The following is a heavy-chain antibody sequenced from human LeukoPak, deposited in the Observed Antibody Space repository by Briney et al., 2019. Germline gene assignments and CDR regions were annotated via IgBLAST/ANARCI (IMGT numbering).Heavy chain of an antibody. J-gene: IGHJ4*02. CDR2: MHAGNGNT. Sequence: GASVKVSCKASGYRFISHYIHWVRQAPGLGPEWLGWMHAGNGNTRYPAKFEGRVTMTRDTYSNTAYMDLTSLTSDDTAIYYCAREGSYCVGGDCYSFDFWGPGTLITVSS. CDR1: GYRFISHY. D-gene: IGHD2-21*02. CDR3: AREGSYCVGGDCYSFDF. V-gene: IGHV1-2*02.